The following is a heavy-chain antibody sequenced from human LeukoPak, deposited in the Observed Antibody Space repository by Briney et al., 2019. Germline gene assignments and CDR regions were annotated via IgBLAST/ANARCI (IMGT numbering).Heavy chain of an antibody. D-gene: IGHD3-10*01. CDR1: GYTFTGYY. J-gene: IGHJ4*02. CDR2: INPNSGDT. CDR3: ARLKGPITMVRGPLNYFDY. V-gene: IGHV1-2*02. Sequence: GASVKVSCKASGYTFTGYYMHWVRQAPGQGLEWMGWINPNSGDTNYSQKFQGRVTMTRDTSISTAYMELSRLRSDDTAVYYCARLKGPITMVRGPLNYFDYWGQGTLVTVSS.